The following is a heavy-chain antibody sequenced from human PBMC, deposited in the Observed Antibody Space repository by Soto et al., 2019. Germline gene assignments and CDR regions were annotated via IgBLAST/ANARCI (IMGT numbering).Heavy chain of an antibody. J-gene: IGHJ4*02. Sequence: PGGSLRLSCVASGFTFNYYAMSWVRQAPGKGLEWVSSISGSGASTYYADSVKGRFTVSRDNSKNTLYVQMNSLRAEDTAVYYCAKRPLAAAGHFDFWGQGALVTVSS. CDR1: GFTFNYYA. CDR2: ISGSGAST. CDR3: AKRPLAAAGHFDF. V-gene: IGHV3-23*01. D-gene: IGHD6-13*01.